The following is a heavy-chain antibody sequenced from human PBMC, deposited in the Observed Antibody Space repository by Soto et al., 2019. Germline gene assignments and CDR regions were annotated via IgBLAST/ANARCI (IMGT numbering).Heavy chain of an antibody. CDR1: GFTFSSYA. Sequence: EVQLLESGGGLVQPGGSLRLSCAASGFTFSSYAMSWVRQAPGKGLEWVSAISGSGGSTYYADSVKGRFTISRDNSKSTLYLQMNSLRADDTAVYYCAKTGWYVWYYFDYWGQGTLVTVSS. J-gene: IGHJ4*02. CDR3: AKTGWYVWYYFDY. D-gene: IGHD3-16*01. V-gene: IGHV3-23*01. CDR2: ISGSGGST.